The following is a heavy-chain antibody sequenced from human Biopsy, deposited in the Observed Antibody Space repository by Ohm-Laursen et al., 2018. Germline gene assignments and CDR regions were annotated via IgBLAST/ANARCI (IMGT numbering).Heavy chain of an antibody. V-gene: IGHV3-53*01. J-gene: IGHJ4*02. D-gene: IGHD5-18*01. CDR3: ARGRIVSVHSYGRMGLFYFDS. CDR1: GFSVNDNY. Sequence: SLRLSCSASGFSVNDNYMSWVRQAPGKGLEWVSFIYGDGRTFYAGSVKDRFTLSRDTSNNLMFLQMDSLRADDTAVYYCARGRIVSVHSYGRMGLFYFDSWGQGILVTVAS. CDR2: IYGDGRT.